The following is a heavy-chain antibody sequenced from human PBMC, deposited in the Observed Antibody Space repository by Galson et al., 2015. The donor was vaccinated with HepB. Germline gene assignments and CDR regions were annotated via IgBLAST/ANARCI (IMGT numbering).Heavy chain of an antibody. V-gene: IGHV6-1*01. CDR2: TYHRSKWFN. CDR3: AREGYYFDY. J-gene: IGHJ4*02. Sequence: CAISGDSVSSNGATWNWIRQSPSSGLEWLGRTYHRSKWFNDYAVSVKSRITINPDTSKNQFSLQLNSVTPEDTAVYYCAREGYYFDYWGQGTLVTVSS. CDR1: GDSVSSNGAT.